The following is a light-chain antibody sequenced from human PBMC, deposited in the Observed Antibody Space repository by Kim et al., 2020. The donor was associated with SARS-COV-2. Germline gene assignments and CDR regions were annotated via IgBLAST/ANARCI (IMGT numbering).Light chain of an antibody. CDR1: NGPVTTSHY. CDR2: DAT. J-gene: IGLJ3*02. V-gene: IGLV7-46*01. CDR3: LVSYKGARV. Sequence: QAVVTQEPSLTVSPGGTVTLTCASSNGPVTTSHYPYWFQQRPGQAPRTLIYDATKKHSWTPARFSGSLLGGKAALTLSGAQPEDEADYYCLVSYKGARVFGGGTKVTVL.